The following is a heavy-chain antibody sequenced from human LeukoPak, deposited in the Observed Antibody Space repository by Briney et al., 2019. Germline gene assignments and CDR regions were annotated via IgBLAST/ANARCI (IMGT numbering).Heavy chain of an antibody. CDR2: FYYSGGT. J-gene: IGHJ3*02. D-gene: IGHD3-22*01. V-gene: IGHV4-39*07. CDR3: ARCRGYYSTCSFDI. Sequence: SETLSLTCTVSGGSISSSNYYWGWIRQPPGKGLEWIGSFYYSGGTYYNPSLKSRVTISEDRSKNQFSLKLSSVTAADTAVYYCARCRGYYSTCSFDIWGPGTLVTVSS. CDR1: GGSISSSNYY.